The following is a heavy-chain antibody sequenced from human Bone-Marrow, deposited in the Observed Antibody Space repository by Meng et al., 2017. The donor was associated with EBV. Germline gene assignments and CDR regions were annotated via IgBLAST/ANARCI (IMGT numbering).Heavy chain of an antibody. J-gene: IGHJ4*02. CDR1: GGSVSSGSYY. CDR2: IYYSGST. V-gene: IGHV4-61*01. D-gene: IGHD5-18*01. Sequence: VQLQEPGPGLVKPPETLSLTCTVSGGSVSSGSYYWSWIRQPPGKGLEWIGYIYYSGSTNYNPSLKSRVTISVDTSKNQFSLKLSSVTAADTAVYYCARDNVDTAMVPHWGQGTLVTVSS. CDR3: ARDNVDTAMVPH.